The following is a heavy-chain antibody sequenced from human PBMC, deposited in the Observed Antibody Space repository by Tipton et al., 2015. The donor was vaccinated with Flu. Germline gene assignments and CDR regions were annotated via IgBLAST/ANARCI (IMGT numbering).Heavy chain of an antibody. CDR3: VYWTGDY. CDR2: ISRSSTYI. CDR1: GFPFSSYS. V-gene: IGHV3-21*01. D-gene: IGHD1-1*01. Sequence: QLVQSGGGLVQPGASLRLSCTASGFPFSSYSMNWVRQAPGKGLEWVASISRSSTYIYYADSVEGQFTISRDDARNSVYLQMNSLRADDTAVYYCVYWTGDYWGQGTLVTVSS. J-gene: IGHJ4*02.